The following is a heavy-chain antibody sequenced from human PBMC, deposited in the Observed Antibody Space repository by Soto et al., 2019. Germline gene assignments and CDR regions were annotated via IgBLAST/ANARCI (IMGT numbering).Heavy chain of an antibody. J-gene: IGHJ6*02. CDR3: AKAGAIVAAGTRVYLYNAMDV. CDR1: GYTFTGYY. D-gene: IGHD1-26*01. Sequence: QVQLVQSGTEVKRPGDSVKVSCKASGYTFTGYYVHWVRQAPGQGLEWMGWINPNSGDTSLAQRFQGRVTMKRDTSIGTAYMELRGLTADDTAEYYWAKAGAIVAAGTRVYLYNAMDVWGQGPTFTVSS. V-gene: IGHV1-2*02. CDR2: INPNSGDT.